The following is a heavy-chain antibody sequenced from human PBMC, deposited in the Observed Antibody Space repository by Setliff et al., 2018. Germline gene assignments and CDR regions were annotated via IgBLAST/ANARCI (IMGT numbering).Heavy chain of an antibody. Sequence: GESLKISCKVSGYSFTNYWIVWVRQMPGKGLEWMGIIYPGDSDTRYSPSFQGQVTISADKSISTAYLQWDSLKASDTAMYYCARQDFGDYRLEGDFDYWGQGTLVTVSS. V-gene: IGHV5-51*01. CDR1: GYSFTNYW. D-gene: IGHD4-17*01. CDR2: IYPGDSDT. J-gene: IGHJ4*02. CDR3: ARQDFGDYRLEGDFDY.